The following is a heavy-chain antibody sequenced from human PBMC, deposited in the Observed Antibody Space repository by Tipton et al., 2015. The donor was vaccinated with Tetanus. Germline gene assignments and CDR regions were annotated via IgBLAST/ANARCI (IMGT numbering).Heavy chain of an antibody. D-gene: IGHD2-8*01. CDR3: ARASQCTFEF. CDR1: GGSLRSGDYQ. Sequence: TLSLTCSVSGGSLRSGDYQWNWIRQPPGKGLEWLAYISPSGRTNSNYSLKSRITISQDKSKNQFYLQLSSVTAADTAVYFCARASQCTFEFWGQGTLVAVSS. J-gene: IGHJ4*02. V-gene: IGHV4-61*08. CDR2: ISPSGRT.